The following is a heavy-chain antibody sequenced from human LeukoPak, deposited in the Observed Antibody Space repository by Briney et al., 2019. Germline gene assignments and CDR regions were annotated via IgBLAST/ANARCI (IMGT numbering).Heavy chain of an antibody. CDR1: GFTFSSYW. J-gene: IGHJ6*03. Sequence: GGSLRLSCAASGFTFSSYWMHWVRQAPGKGLVCVSRINTDGSSTSYADSVKGRFTISRDNANNTLYLQMNSLRAEDTAVYYCARVEWEDYYYYMDVWGKGTTVTVSS. D-gene: IGHD1-26*01. CDR3: ARVEWEDYYYYMDV. CDR2: INTDGSST. V-gene: IGHV3-74*01.